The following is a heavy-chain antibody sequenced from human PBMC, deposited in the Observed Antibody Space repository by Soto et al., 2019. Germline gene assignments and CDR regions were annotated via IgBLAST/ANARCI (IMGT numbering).Heavy chain of an antibody. CDR1: GGSINSDKYF. CDR3: ARYCATIDCPFDY. Sequence: SETLSLTCSVSGGSINSDKYFWSWIRQRPGKGLEWIGYIFYRGGSYYNPSLKSRVSISLDTSKNQFSLNLSSVTAADTALYYCARYCATIDCPFDYWGQGTLVTVSS. D-gene: IGHD2-8*01. V-gene: IGHV4-31*03. CDR2: IFYRGGS. J-gene: IGHJ4*02.